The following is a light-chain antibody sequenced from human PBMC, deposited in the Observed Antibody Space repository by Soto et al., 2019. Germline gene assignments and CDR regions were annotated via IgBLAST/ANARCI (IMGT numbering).Light chain of an antibody. CDR3: QHRNNRPFS. Sequence: EIVLTQSPATLSLSPGERATLSCRASQSVNNYLAWYQQRPGQAPRLLIHDASNRATGIPARFSGSGSGTDFTLTISSLEPEDFAVYYCQHRNNRPFSFGPGTKVDIK. J-gene: IGKJ3*01. V-gene: IGKV3-11*01. CDR1: QSVNNY. CDR2: DAS.